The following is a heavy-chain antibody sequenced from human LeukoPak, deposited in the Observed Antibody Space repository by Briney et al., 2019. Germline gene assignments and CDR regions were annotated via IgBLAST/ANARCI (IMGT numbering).Heavy chain of an antibody. Sequence: ASVKVSCKASGYTFTGYYMHWVRQAPGQGLEWMGWINPNSGGTNYAQKFQGRVTMTTDTSTSTAYMELRSLRSDDTAVYYCARVPPEYISSSWYCLDYWGQGTLVTVSS. J-gene: IGHJ4*02. CDR3: ARVPPEYISSSWYCLDY. V-gene: IGHV1-2*02. D-gene: IGHD6-13*01. CDR2: INPNSGGT. CDR1: GYTFTGYY.